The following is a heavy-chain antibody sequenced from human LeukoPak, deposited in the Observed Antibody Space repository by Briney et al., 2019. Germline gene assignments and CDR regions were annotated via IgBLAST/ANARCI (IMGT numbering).Heavy chain of an antibody. V-gene: IGHV4-4*07. CDR2: IYTSGTT. CDR1: GGSISSYY. Sequence: SETLSLTCTASGGSISSYYWSWIRQPAGKGLEWIGRIYTSGTTDYNPSLKSRVTMSVDTSRKQFSLKLSSVTAADTAVYYCARGLYAVAGTSWFDPWGQGTLVTVSS. J-gene: IGHJ5*02. D-gene: IGHD6-19*01. CDR3: ARGLYAVAGTSWFDP.